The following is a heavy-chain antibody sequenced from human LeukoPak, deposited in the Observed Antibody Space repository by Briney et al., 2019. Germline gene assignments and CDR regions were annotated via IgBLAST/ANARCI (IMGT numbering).Heavy chain of an antibody. CDR1: GFTFSSYS. CDR3: ARARLGAYYFDY. Sequence: GGSLRLSCAASGFTFSSYSMNWVRQAPGKGLEWVSSISSSSSYIYYADSVKGRFTISRDNAKNSLYLQMNSLRAEDTAVYYCARARLGAYYFDYWGQGTLDTVSS. V-gene: IGHV3-21*01. J-gene: IGHJ4*02. CDR2: ISSSSSYI.